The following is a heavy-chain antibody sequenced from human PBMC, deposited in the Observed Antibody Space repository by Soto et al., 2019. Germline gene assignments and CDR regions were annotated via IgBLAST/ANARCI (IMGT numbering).Heavy chain of an antibody. CDR2: INPNSGGT. V-gene: IGHV1-2*02. J-gene: IGHJ4*02. D-gene: IGHD3-16*01. CDR1: GYTFTGYY. Sequence: QVQLVQSGAEVKKPGASVKVSCKASGYTFTGYYMHWVRQAPGQGLEWMGWINPNSGGTNYAQKCQGRVTMTRDTSISTAYMELSRLRSDDTAVYYCASAWGMATIFVDYWGQGTLVTVSS. CDR3: ASAWGMATIFVDY.